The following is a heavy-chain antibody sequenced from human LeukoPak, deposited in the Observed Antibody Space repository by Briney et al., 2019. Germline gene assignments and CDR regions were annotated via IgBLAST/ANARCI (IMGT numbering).Heavy chain of an antibody. V-gene: IGHV1-69*17. Sequence: SVKVSCKASGGTFSSYAISWVRQAPGQGLEWMGGIIPIFGIANYAQKFQGRVTITADKSTSTAYMELRSLRSEDSAVYYCARVPPPPKAGFVYWGQGTLVTVSS. J-gene: IGHJ4*02. CDR2: IIPIFGIA. CDR1: GGTFSSYA. CDR3: ARVPPPPKAGFVY.